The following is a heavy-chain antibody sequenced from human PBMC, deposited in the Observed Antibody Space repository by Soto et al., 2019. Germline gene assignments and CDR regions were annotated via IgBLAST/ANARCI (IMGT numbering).Heavy chain of an antibody. Sequence: GGSLRLSCAASGFTFSSYGMHWVRQAPGKGLEWVAVISYDGSNKYYADSVKGRFTISRDNSKNTLYLQMNSLRAEDTAVYFCAGYCSGGSCYSDYYSGMDVWGKGTTVTASS. CDR1: GFTFSSYG. CDR2: ISYDGSNK. D-gene: IGHD2-15*01. J-gene: IGHJ6*04. CDR3: AGYCSGGSCYSDYYSGMDV. V-gene: IGHV3-30*03.